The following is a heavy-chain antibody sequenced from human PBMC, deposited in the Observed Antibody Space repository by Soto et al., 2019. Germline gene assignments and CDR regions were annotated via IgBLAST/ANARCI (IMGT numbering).Heavy chain of an antibody. Sequence: EVQLVESGGGLVQPGRSLRLSCAASGFTFDDYAMHWVRQAPGKGLEWVSGISWNSGSIGYADSVKGRFTISRDNAKNSWYLQMNSLRAEDTALYYCAKEGPHIVRGVPYYYYYGMDVWGQGTTVTVSS. D-gene: IGHD3-10*01. CDR1: GFTFDDYA. CDR2: ISWNSGSI. CDR3: AKEGPHIVRGVPYYYYYGMDV. J-gene: IGHJ6*02. V-gene: IGHV3-9*01.